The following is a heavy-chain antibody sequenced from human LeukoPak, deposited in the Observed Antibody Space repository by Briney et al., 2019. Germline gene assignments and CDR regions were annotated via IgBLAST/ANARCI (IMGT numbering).Heavy chain of an antibody. CDR1: GGSISSSSYY. D-gene: IGHD5-12*01. J-gene: IGHJ5*02. V-gene: IGHV4-39*07. CDR3: AREVFGGYDLNCWFDP. Sequence: KTSETLSLTCTVSGGSISSSSYYWGWIRQPPGKGLEWIGSIYYSGSTNYNPSLKSRVTMSVDTSKNQFSLKLSSVTAADTAVYYCAREVFGGYDLNCWFDPWGQGTLVTVSS. CDR2: IYYSGST.